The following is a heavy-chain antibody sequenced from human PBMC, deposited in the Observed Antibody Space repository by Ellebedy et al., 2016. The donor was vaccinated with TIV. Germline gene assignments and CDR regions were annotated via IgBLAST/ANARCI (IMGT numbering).Heavy chain of an antibody. V-gene: IGHV4-61*01. CDR2: MSYSGSP. Sequence: MPSETLSLTCSVSGASVTSGNYYWSWIRQPPGKGLEWIGYMSYSGSPHYNPSLKSRLTISVDTSKNQFSLKLSSVTTADTAVYYCARAPVNWSGYARERGDWFDPWGQGMLVTVSS. D-gene: IGHD3-3*01. J-gene: IGHJ5*02. CDR1: GASVTSGNYY. CDR3: ARAPVNWSGYARERGDWFDP.